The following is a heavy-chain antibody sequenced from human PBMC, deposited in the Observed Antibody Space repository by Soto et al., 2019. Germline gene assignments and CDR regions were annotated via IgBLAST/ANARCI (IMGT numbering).Heavy chain of an antibody. V-gene: IGHV4-59*01. CDR3: ARDLWGYCGTDCFPLDV. CDR2: MYNTGST. J-gene: IGHJ6*02. D-gene: IGHD2-21*02. Sequence: QVQLQESGPGLVKPSETLFLTCTVSGGAISRYYWSWIRQPPGKGLEWIGYMYNTGSTVYNPSFKSRVTISVDTSKNQFSLQLNSVTAADTAVYYCARDLWGYCGTDCFPLDVWGQGTTVTVSS. CDR1: GGAISRYY.